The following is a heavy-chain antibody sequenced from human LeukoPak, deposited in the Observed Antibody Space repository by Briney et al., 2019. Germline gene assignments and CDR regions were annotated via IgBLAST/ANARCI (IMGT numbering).Heavy chain of an antibody. CDR2: IDERSTV. CDR3: ATYSYGLRSFDY. V-gene: IGHV3-48*02. J-gene: IGHJ4*02. Sequence: GGSPRLSSAASGVTFSSLPMNWGRQAPRKGLEWVANIDERSTVNYADSVEGRFTISRDNAKNSLYLQMNGLRDEDTAVYYCATYSYGLRSFDYWGRGTLVTVSS. D-gene: IGHD5-18*01. CDR1: GVTFSSLP.